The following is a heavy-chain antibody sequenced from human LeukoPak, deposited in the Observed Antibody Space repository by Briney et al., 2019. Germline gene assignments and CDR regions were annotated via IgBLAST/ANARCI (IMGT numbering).Heavy chain of an antibody. V-gene: IGHV3-23*01. CDR2: ISDSGDSP. J-gene: IGHJ3*02. Sequence: PGGSLRLSCAASGFTFSSYAMSWVRQAPGKGLEWVSAISDSGDSPYYANSVKGRFTISRDNSKNILYLQMSSLRAEDTAVYYCAKDRAPYYDFWSGYLDAFDIWGQGTMVTVSS. CDR1: GFTFSSYA. D-gene: IGHD3-3*01. CDR3: AKDRAPYYDFWSGYLDAFDI.